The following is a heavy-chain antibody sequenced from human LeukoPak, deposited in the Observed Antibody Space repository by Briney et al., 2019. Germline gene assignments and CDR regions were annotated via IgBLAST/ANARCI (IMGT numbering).Heavy chain of an antibody. CDR3: AKTALAVAGIVPVECELDY. CDR1: GFTFSSYG. CDR2: VYLVGSDK. Sequence: GESLRLSCAASGFTFSSYGMHWVRQAPGKGLEWVAIVYLVGSDKYYADSVKGRFTISRDNSKDTLYLQMNSLRAEDTAVYYCAKTALAVAGIVPVECELDYWGQGTLVTVSS. V-gene: IGHV3-33*06. D-gene: IGHD6-19*01. J-gene: IGHJ4*02.